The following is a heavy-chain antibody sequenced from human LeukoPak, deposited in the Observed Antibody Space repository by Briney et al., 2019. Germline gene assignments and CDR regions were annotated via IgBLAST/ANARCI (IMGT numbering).Heavy chain of an antibody. Sequence: GRSLRLSCAASGFTFSTYSMNWVRQAPGKGLEWVSSISSSSSYIYYADSVKGRFTISRDNAKNSLYLQMNRLRAEDTAVYYCASSSTSEGEDYWGQGTLVTVSS. CDR3: ASSSTSEGEDY. CDR2: ISSSSSYI. CDR1: GFTFSTYS. V-gene: IGHV3-21*01. J-gene: IGHJ4*02. D-gene: IGHD2/OR15-2a*01.